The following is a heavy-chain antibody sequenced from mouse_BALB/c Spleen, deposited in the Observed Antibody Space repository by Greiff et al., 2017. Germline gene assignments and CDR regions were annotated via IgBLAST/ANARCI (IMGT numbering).Heavy chain of an antibody. CDR2: INPSTGYT. V-gene: IGHV1-7*01. J-gene: IGHJ4*01. CDR1: GYTFTSYW. Sequence: VQGVESGAELAKPGASVKMSCKASGYTFTSYWMHWVKQRPGQGLEWIGYINPSTGYTEYNQKFKDKATLTADKSSSTAYMQLSSLTSEDSAVYYCARNPLYYRYEGYAMDYWGQGTSVTVSS. D-gene: IGHD2-14*01. CDR3: ARNPLYYRYEGYAMDY.